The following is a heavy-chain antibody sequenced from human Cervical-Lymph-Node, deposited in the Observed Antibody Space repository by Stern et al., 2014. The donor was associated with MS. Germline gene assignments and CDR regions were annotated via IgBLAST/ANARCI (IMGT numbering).Heavy chain of an antibody. CDR3: ASGDGYTSSIFYY. J-gene: IGHJ4*02. CDR1: GVSINNHNYY. V-gene: IGHV4-39*01. CDR2: TYYSGTT. D-gene: IGHD5-12*01. Sequence: QVQLQESGPGLVKPSETLSLTCAVSGVSINNHNYYWAWIRQPPGKGLEWIGTTYYSGTTYSNSSLKSRVTMSVDPSKKQFSLKLSSVTAADTAVYYCASGDGYTSSIFYYWGQGTLVTVSS.